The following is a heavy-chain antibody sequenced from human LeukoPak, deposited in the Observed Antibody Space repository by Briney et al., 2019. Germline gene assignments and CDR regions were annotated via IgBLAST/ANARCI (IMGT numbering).Heavy chain of an antibody. CDR3: ARASCSSTSCYFDY. CDR2: ISAYSGNT. D-gene: IGHD2-2*01. Sequence: ASVKVSCKASGYTFTSYGISWVRQAPGQGLEWMGWISAYSGNTNYAQKLQGRVTMTTDTSTSTAYMELRSLRSDDTAVYYCARASCSSTSCYFDYRGKGTLVTVSS. V-gene: IGHV1-18*01. J-gene: IGHJ4*02. CDR1: GYTFTSYG.